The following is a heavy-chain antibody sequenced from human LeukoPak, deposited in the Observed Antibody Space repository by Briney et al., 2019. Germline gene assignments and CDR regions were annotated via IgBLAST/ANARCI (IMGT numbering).Heavy chain of an antibody. D-gene: IGHD2-15*01. V-gene: IGHV3-43*01. CDR2: ISWDGGST. J-gene: IGHJ4*02. CDR1: GFTFDDYT. Sequence: PGGSLRLSCAASGFTFDDYTMHWVRQAPGKGLEWVSLISWDGGSTYYADSVKGRFTISRDNSKNSLYLQMNSLRTEDTALYYCAKDIGDLGWGSSYCSGGSCYPGGLDYWGQGTLVTVSS. CDR3: AKDIGDLGWGSSYCSGGSCYPGGLDY.